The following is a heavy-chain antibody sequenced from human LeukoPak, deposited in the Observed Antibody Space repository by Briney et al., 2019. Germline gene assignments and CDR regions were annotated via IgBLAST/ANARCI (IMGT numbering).Heavy chain of an antibody. CDR2: INTSGST. CDR1: GGSISSYY. CDR3: ARAEKQVALDAFDI. Sequence: PSETLSLTCTVSGGSISSYYWSWIRQSAGKGLEWIGRINTSGSTNYNPPLKSRVTMSLDTSKNQLSLKLRSVTAADTAVYYCARAEKQVALDAFDIWGQGTMITVSS. V-gene: IGHV4-4*07. J-gene: IGHJ3*02.